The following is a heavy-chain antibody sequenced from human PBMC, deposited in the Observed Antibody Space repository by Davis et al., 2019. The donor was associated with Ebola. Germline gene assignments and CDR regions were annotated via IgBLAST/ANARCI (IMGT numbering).Heavy chain of an antibody. CDR3: AKVHPPTTVTTGWFDP. V-gene: IGHV3-23*01. CDR2: ISVRSIT. CDR1: GFIFNSYA. J-gene: IGHJ5*02. Sequence: GESLKISCAAPGFIFNSYAMSWVRQAPGKGLEWVSSISVRSITYHADSVKGRFTISRDNSKNTLYLQMNSLRAEDTAVYYCAKVHPPTTVTTGWFDPWGQGTLVTVSS. D-gene: IGHD4-17*01.